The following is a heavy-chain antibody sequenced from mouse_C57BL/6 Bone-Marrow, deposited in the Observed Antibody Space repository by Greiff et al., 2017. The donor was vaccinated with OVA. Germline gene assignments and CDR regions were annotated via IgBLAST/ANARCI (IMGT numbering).Heavy chain of an antibody. Sequence: QVQLQQSGAELVRPGTSVKMSCKASGYTFTNYWIGWAKQRPGHGLEWIGDIYPGGGCTNYNEKFKGKATLTADKSSSTAYMQFSSLTSEDSAIDYCLRGDYDGFDYWGQGTTLTVSS. V-gene: IGHV1-63*01. CDR3: LRGDYDGFDY. D-gene: IGHD2-4*01. CDR1: GYTFTNYW. J-gene: IGHJ2*01. CDR2: IYPGGGCT.